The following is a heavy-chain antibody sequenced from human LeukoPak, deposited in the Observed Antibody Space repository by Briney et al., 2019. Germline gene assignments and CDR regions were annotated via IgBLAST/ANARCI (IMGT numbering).Heavy chain of an antibody. CDR1: GYTFTGYY. D-gene: IGHD2-8*01. CDR2: INPNSGGT. J-gene: IGHJ4*02. Sequence: ASGKVSCKASGYTFTGYYMHWVRQAPGQGLEWMGWINPNSGGTNYAQKFQGRVTMTRDTSISTAYMELSRLRSDDTAVYYCARASGYCTNGVCYKDKYYFDYWGQGTLVTVSS. V-gene: IGHV1-2*02. CDR3: ARASGYCTNGVCYKDKYYFDY.